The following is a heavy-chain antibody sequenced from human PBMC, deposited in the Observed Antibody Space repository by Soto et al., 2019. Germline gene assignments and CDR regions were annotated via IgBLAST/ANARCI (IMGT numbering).Heavy chain of an antibody. D-gene: IGHD5-18*01. CDR2: INSDGSST. J-gene: IGHJ6*02. Sequence: GGSLRLSCAASGFTFSSYWMHWVRQAPGKGLVWVSRINSDGSSTSYADSVKGRFTISRDNAKNTLYLQMNSLRAEDTAVYYCARDTAEGFDYHYGMDVWGQGTTVTVSS. CDR3: ARDTAEGFDYHYGMDV. CDR1: GFTFSSYW. V-gene: IGHV3-74*01.